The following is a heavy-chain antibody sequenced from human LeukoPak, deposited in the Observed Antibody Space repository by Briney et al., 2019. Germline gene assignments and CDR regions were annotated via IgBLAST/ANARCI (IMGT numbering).Heavy chain of an antibody. D-gene: IGHD4-11*01. CDR3: AQRDSNYWFDP. J-gene: IGHJ5*02. V-gene: IGHV4-34*01. CDR1: GGSFSGYY. CDR2: INHSGST. Sequence: PSETLSLTCAVYGGSFSGYYWSWIRQPPGKGLEWIGEINHSGSTSYNPSLKSRVTISVDTSKNQFSLKLSSVTAADTAVYYCAQRDSNYWFDPWGQGTLVTVSS.